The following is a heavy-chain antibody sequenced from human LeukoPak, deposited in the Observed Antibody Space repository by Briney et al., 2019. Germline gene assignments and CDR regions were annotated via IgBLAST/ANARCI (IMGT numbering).Heavy chain of an antibody. V-gene: IGHV4-39*07. CDR1: GGSISSSSFY. J-gene: IGHJ6*02. CDR3: ARVAAAAGTVSGMDV. D-gene: IGHD6-13*01. CDR2: ISYSGST. Sequence: SETLSLTCTVSGGSISSSSFYWGWIRQPPGKGLEWIGSISYSGSTYYNPSLKSRVTISVDTSKNQFSLKVISVTAADTAVYYCARVAAAAGTVSGMDVWGQGTTVTVSS.